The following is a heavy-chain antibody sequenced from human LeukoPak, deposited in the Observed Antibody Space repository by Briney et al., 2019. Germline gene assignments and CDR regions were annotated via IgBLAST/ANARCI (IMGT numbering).Heavy chain of an antibody. CDR2: ISSSGSTI. CDR3: ARESFAARWD. CDR1: GFTFSSYS. D-gene: IGHD6-6*01. V-gene: IGHV3-48*04. J-gene: IGHJ4*02. Sequence: GGSLRLSCAASGFTFSSYSMNWVRQAPGKGLEWVSYISSSGSTIYYADSVKGRFTISRDNANNLLYLQMNSLRAEDTAVYYCARESFAARWDWGQGTLVTVSS.